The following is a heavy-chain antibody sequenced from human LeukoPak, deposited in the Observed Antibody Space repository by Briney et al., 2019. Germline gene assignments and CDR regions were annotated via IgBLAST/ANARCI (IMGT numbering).Heavy chain of an antibody. CDR3: ARDGGSSGTGAYYMSV. CDR1: GFSFSNYA. CDR2: INSNGGST. J-gene: IGHJ6*03. Sequence: PGGSLRLSCAASGFSFSNYAMHWVRQAPGKGPEYVSTINSNGGSTYYADSVKGRFTISRDNANNSLYLQMNSLRAEDTAVYYCARDGGSSGTGAYYMSVWGKGTTVTVSS. V-gene: IGHV3-64*04. D-gene: IGHD2-15*01.